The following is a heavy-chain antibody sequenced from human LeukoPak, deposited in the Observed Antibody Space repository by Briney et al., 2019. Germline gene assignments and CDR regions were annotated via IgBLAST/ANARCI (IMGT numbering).Heavy chain of an antibody. D-gene: IGHD3-9*01. V-gene: IGHV3-30*02. CDR1: GFTFSSYG. CDR2: IRYDGSNK. CDR3: ARVHYDILTGPIN. Sequence: GGSLRLSCAASGFTFSSYGMHWVRQAPGKGLEWVAFIRYDGSNKYYADSVKGRFTISRDNAKNSLYLQMNSLRAEDTAVYYCARVHYDILTGPINWGQGTLVTVFS. J-gene: IGHJ4*02.